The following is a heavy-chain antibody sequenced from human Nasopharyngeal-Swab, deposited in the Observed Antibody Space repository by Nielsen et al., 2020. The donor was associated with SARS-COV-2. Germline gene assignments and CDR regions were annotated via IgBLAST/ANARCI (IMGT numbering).Heavy chain of an antibody. CDR2: ISSSSSYI. J-gene: IGHJ4*02. V-gene: IGHV3-21*01. D-gene: IGHD6-13*01. CDR1: GFTFSSYS. Sequence: GESLKISCAASGFTFSSYSMNWVRQAPGKGLEWVSSISSSSSYIYYADPVKGRFTISRDNAKNSLYLQMNSLRAEDTAVYYCARVAAANDYWGQGTLVTVSS. CDR3: ARVAAANDY.